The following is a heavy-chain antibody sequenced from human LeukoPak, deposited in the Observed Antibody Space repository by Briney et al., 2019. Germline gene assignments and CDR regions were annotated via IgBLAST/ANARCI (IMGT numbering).Heavy chain of an antibody. CDR3: ARHYGP. J-gene: IGHJ5*02. V-gene: IGHV4-39*01. CDR1: GGSISSSNW. Sequence: SETLSLTCAVSGGSISSSNWWSWVRQSPGKGLEWIGSIYDSGSTYYNPSLKSRATISVDTSKNQFSLKLNSVTAADTAVYYCARHYGPWGQGTLVTVSS. CDR2: IYDSGST. D-gene: IGHD3-10*01.